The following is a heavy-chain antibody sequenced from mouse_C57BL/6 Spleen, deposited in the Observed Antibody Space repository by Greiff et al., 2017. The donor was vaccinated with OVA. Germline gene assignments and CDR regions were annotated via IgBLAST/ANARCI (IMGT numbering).Heavy chain of an antibody. Sequence: EVQLQQSVAELVRPWASVKLSCTASGFNIKNTYMHWVKQRPEQGLEWIGRIDPANGNTKYAPKFQGKATITADTSSNTAYLQLSSLTSEDTAIYYCARGRDIYYDYDGPFDYWGQGTTLTVSS. J-gene: IGHJ2*01. CDR3: ARGRDIYYDYDGPFDY. CDR2: IDPANGNT. D-gene: IGHD2-4*01. CDR1: GFNIKNTY. V-gene: IGHV14-3*01.